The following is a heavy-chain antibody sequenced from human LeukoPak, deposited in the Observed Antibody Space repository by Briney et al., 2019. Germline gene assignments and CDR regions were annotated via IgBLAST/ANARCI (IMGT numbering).Heavy chain of an antibody. J-gene: IGHJ4*02. CDR3: AKASSGYYNYFDY. Sequence: GGSLRLSCTASGFTFSAHYMDWVRQAPGKGLEWVSAISGSGGSTYYADSVKGRFTISRDNSKNTLYLQMNSLRAEDTAVYYCAKASSGYYNYFDYWGQGTLVTVSS. CDR1: GFTFSAHY. D-gene: IGHD3-22*01. V-gene: IGHV3-23*01. CDR2: ISGSGGST.